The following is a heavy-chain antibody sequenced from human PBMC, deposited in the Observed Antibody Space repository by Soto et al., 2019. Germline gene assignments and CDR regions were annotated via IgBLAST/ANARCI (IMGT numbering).Heavy chain of an antibody. CDR3: ARDGWGSNWYFDL. CDR1: GVTFKDYG. D-gene: IGHD3-16*01. V-gene: IGHV3-30*03. Sequence: GGSLRLSCGSPGVTFKDYGMHWVRQAPGKGLEWVAVISYDGKQTYYADSVKGRFTISKDKSKRTLFLQMNSLRVDDTAVYYCARDGWGSNWYFDLWGRGTLVTVSS. J-gene: IGHJ2*01. CDR2: ISYDGKQT.